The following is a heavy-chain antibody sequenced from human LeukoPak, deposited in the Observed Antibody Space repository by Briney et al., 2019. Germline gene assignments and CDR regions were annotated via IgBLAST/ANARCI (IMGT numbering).Heavy chain of an antibody. CDR3: ARDRYYYDSSARYFDY. CDR1: GGSISSYY. J-gene: IGHJ4*02. D-gene: IGHD3-22*01. V-gene: IGHV4-4*07. CDR2: IHTSGST. Sequence: SETLSLTRTVSGGSISSYYWSWIRQPAGKGLEWIGRIHTSGSTNYSPSLKSRVTMSVDTSKNQFSLKLSSVTAADTAVYYCARDRYYYDSSARYFDYWGQGTLVTVSS.